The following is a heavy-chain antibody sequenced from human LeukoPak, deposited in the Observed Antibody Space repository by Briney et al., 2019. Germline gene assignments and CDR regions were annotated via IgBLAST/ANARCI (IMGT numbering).Heavy chain of an antibody. Sequence: GATVKISCQASGYTFTDYYIHWVQQAPGKGLEWMGRVDPQDGDTRYSENFQGRVAIRADTSEDTAYLELSRLTSDDAAVYYCVTLDNYDRSGRYQNDYLGQGTQVLVSS. CDR3: VTLDNYDRSGRYQNDY. CDR2: VDPQDGDT. CDR1: GYTFTDYY. J-gene: IGHJ4*02. V-gene: IGHV1-69-2*01. D-gene: IGHD3-22*01.